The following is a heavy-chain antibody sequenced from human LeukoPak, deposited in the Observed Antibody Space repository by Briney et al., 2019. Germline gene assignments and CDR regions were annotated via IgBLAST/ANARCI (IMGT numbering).Heavy chain of an antibody. Sequence: ASVKVSCKASGYTFTDYFMNWVRQAPGQGLEWMGWINPKSGGTVYAQKFQGRVTMTRDTSISTAYMELSRLRSDDTAVYYCARDLLRGAAFDIWGQGTMVTVSS. V-gene: IGHV1-2*02. D-gene: IGHD1-26*01. CDR2: INPKSGGT. J-gene: IGHJ3*02. CDR1: GYTFTDYF. CDR3: ARDLLRGAAFDI.